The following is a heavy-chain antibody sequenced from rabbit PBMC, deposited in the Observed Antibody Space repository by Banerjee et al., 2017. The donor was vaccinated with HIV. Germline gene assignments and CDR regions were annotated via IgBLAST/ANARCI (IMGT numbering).Heavy chain of an antibody. CDR1: GFSFSSSYN. CDR3: ARAYSGYAGYGYDVYYFNL. D-gene: IGHD6-1*01. CDR2: IYVGGSDST. Sequence: QQQLEESGGDLVKPEGSLTLTCTASGFSFSSSYNMCWVRQAPGKGLELIACIYVGGSDSTWYASWAKGRFPISRSTSLNTVDLKMTSLTAADTATYFCARAYSGYAGYGYDVYYFNLWGPGTLVTVS. J-gene: IGHJ4*01. V-gene: IGHV1S43*01.